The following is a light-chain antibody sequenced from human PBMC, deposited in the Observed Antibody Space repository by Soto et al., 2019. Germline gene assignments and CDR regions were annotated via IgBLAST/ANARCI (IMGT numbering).Light chain of an antibody. CDR2: GAL. V-gene: IGKV3-15*01. CDR1: QSVSSN. CDR3: QQYNNWPLT. Sequence: EIVMTQSPATLSVSPGERATLSCRASQSVSSNLAWYQQKLGQAPRLLIYGALTRATGIPARFSGSGSGTEFTLTISSLQSEDFTIYYCQQYNNWPLTFGGGTKVEIK. J-gene: IGKJ4*01.